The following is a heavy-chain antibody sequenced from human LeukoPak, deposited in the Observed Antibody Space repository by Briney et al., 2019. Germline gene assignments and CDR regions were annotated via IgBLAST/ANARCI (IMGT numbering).Heavy chain of an antibody. CDR1: GGSISSSSYY. V-gene: IGHV4-39*07. J-gene: IGHJ4*02. Sequence: SETLSLTCTVSGGSISSSSYYWGWIRQSPGKGLEWIGTIYYSGSTYYNPSLKSRVTISVDTSKNQFSLKLSSVTAADTAVYYCARVGSGETYYFDYWGQGTLVTVSS. CDR2: IYYSGST. D-gene: IGHD3-10*01. CDR3: ARVGSGETYYFDY.